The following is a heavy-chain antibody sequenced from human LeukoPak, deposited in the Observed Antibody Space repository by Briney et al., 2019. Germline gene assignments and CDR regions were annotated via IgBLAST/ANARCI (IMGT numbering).Heavy chain of an antibody. CDR1: GGSISGYY. CDR3: ARVVRDGSGYNYYFDY. J-gene: IGHJ4*02. D-gene: IGHD3-22*01. V-gene: IGHV4-59*05. Sequence: SETLSLTCTVSGGSISGYYGSWIRQPPGKGLEWIGSIYYTGSTYYTPSLRSRVTISVDTSKNQFSLKLSAVTAADTAVYYCARVVRDGSGYNYYFDYWGQGTLVTVSS. CDR2: IYYTGST.